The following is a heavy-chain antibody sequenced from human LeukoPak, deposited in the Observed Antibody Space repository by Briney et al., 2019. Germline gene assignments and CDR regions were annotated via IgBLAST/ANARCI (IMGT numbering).Heavy chain of an antibody. Sequence: GGPLRLSCAASGFTFSSYWMSWVRQAPGKGLEWVANIKQDGSEKYYVDSVKGRFTISRDNAKNSLYLQMNSLRAEDTAVYYCARTYYYDSSGFAQHWGQGTLVTVSS. J-gene: IGHJ1*01. CDR2: IKQDGSEK. D-gene: IGHD3-22*01. CDR3: ARTYYYDSSGFAQH. V-gene: IGHV3-7*01. CDR1: GFTFSSYW.